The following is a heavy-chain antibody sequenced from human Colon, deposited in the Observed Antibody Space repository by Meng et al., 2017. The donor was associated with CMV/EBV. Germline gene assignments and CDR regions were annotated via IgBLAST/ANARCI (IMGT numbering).Heavy chain of an antibody. V-gene: IGHV1-2*02. D-gene: IGHD6-13*01. CDR2: IYPQDGGT. J-gene: IGHJ4*02. CDR1: GYTFTANH. CDR3: VRESWYFDF. Sequence: QVQLVQSGTEVKKPVASVKVPCKTSGYTFTANHLHWVRQAPGQGLEWMGWIYPQDGGTYFAQKFQDRVTLTRDTSITTAYMELGGLTSDDTAIYYCVRESWYFDFWGEGTLVTVSS.